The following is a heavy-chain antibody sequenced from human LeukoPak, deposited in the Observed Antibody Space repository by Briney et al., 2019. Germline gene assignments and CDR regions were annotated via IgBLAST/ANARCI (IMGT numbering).Heavy chain of an antibody. CDR3: ARSIVARPDYYYYMDV. V-gene: IGHV4-4*07. CDR2: VYASGST. CDR1: GGPISNYY. Sequence: PSETLSLTCTVSGGPISNYYWSWLRQPAGKGLEWIGRVYASGSTNYNPSLKSRVTMSLDTSKNQFSLKLSSVTAADTAVYYCARSIVARPDYYYYMDVRGKGTTVTVSS. J-gene: IGHJ6*03. D-gene: IGHD6-6*01.